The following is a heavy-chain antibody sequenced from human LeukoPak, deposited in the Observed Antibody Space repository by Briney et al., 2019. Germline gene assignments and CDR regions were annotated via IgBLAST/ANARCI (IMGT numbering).Heavy chain of an antibody. CDR1: GGSFSGYY. J-gene: IGHJ6*03. V-gene: IGHV4-34*01. CDR2: INHSGST. CDR3: ARGRTGYQLLPTKKDYSYYYVDV. Sequence: SETLSLTCAVYGGSFSGYYWSWLRQPPGKGLEWIGEINHSGSTNYNPSLKSRVTISVDTSKNQFSLKLRSVTAADRAVYYCARGRTGYQLLPTKKDYSYYYVDVWDKGTTVTVSS. D-gene: IGHD2-2*01.